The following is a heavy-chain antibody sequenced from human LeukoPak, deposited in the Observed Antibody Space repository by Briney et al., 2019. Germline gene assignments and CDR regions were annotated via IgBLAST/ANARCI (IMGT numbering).Heavy chain of an antibody. J-gene: IGHJ5*02. Sequence: PSETLSLTCTVSGGSISSYYWSWIRQPPGKGLEWIGYIYYSGSTNYNPSLKSRVTISVDTSKNQFSLKLSSVTAADTAVYYCAREDYRFNSRLDCGFDPWGQGTLVTVSS. V-gene: IGHV4-59*01. CDR3: AREDYRFNSRLDCGFDP. CDR1: GGSISSYY. CDR2: IYYSGST. D-gene: IGHD2/OR15-2a*01.